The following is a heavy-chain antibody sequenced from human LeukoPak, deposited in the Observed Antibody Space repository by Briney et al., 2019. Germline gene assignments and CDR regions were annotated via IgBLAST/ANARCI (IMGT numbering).Heavy chain of an antibody. CDR1: GFTFSSYG. V-gene: IGHV3-30*18. CDR2: ISYDGSNK. CDR3: AKDYSSGYYLDY. J-gene: IGHJ4*02. Sequence: PSGGSLRLSCAASGFTFSSYGMPWVRQAPGKGLEWVAVISYDGSNKYYTESVKGRFTISRDNSKNTLYLQMNSLRAEDTAVYYCAKDYSSGYYLDYWGQGTLVTVSS. D-gene: IGHD3-22*01.